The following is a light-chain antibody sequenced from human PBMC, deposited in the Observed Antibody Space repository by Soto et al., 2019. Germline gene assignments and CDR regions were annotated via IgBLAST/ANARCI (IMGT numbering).Light chain of an antibody. V-gene: IGKV1-5*03. CDR2: KAS. J-gene: IGKJ2*01. CDR1: QSISSW. CDR3: QQYNDFT. Sequence: DIQMTQSPSTLSASVGDRISITCRASQSISSWLAWYQQKPGTAPKLLIYKASTLESGVPSRFSGSGSGTEFTLTITSLQPDDFATYYCQQYNDFTFGQGTKVDIK.